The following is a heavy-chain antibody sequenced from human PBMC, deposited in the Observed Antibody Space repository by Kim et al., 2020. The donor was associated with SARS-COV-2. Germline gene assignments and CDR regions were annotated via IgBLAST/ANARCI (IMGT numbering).Heavy chain of an antibody. J-gene: IGHJ4*02. V-gene: IGHV3-74*01. CDR2: INSDGSST. CDR3: ARARYCSSTSCYYPGYYFDY. CDR1: GFTFSSYW. D-gene: IGHD2-2*01. Sequence: GGSLRLSCAASGFTFSSYWMHWVRQAPGKGLVWVSRINSDGSSTSYADSVKGRFTISRDNAKNTLYLQMNSLRAEDTAVYYCARARYCSSTSCYYPGYYFDYWGQGTLVTVSS.